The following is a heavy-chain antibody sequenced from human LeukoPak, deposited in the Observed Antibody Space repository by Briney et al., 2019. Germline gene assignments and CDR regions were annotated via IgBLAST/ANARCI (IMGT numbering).Heavy chain of an antibody. V-gene: IGHV1-46*01. D-gene: IGHD5-24*01. J-gene: IGHJ5*02. CDR1: GYTFTGYW. CDR2: ISPSGGST. Sequence: RASVKLSCKAFGYTFTGYWMHWVRQAPGQGPELMGVISPSGGSTIYAQKFKGRVTLTRDMSTSTDYLELSSLRSEDTAVYYCARDNSVRDEAWWFNPWGQGTLVTVSS. CDR3: ARDNSVRDEAWWFNP.